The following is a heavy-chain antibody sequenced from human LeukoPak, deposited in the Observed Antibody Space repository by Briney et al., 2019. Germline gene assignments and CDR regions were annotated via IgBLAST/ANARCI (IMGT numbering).Heavy chain of an antibody. CDR1: GGTFSSYA. CDR2: IIPIFGTA. CDR3: ARLDYYDSNAQRY. D-gene: IGHD3-22*01. Sequence: SVKVSCKASGGTFSSYAISWVRQAPGQGLEWMGGIIPIFGTANYAQKLQGRVTMTTDTSTSTAYMELRSLRSDDTAVYYCARLDYYDSNAQRYWGQGTLVTVSS. J-gene: IGHJ4*02. V-gene: IGHV1-69*05.